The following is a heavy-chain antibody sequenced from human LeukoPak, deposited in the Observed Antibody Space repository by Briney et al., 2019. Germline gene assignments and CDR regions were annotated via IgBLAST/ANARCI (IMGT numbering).Heavy chain of an antibody. V-gene: IGHV3-21*01. CDR3: ARGLRAETYDAFDI. Sequence: GGSLRLSCAASGFTFSSYSMNWVRQAPGKGLEWVSSISSSSSYIYYADSVKGRSTISRDNAKNSLYLQMNSLRAEDTAVYYCARGLRAETYDAFDIWGQGTMVAVSS. D-gene: IGHD4-17*01. J-gene: IGHJ3*02. CDR1: GFTFSSYS. CDR2: ISSSSSYI.